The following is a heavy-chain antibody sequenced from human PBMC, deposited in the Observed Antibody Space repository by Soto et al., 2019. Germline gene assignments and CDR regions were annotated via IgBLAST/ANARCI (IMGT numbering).Heavy chain of an antibody. J-gene: IGHJ6*02. CDR1: GGSFSGYY. D-gene: IGHD1-26*01. CDR2: INHSGST. CDR3: ARALIVGATDSYYYGMDV. V-gene: IGHV4-34*01. Sequence: PSETLSLTCAVYGGSFSGYYWIWIRQPPGKGLEWIGEINHSGSTNYNPSLKSRVTISVDTSKNQFSLKLSSVTAADTAVYYCARALIVGATDSYYYGMDVWGQGTTVTVSS.